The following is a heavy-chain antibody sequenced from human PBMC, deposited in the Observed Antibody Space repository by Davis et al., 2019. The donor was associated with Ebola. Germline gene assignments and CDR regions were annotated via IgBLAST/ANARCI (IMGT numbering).Heavy chain of an antibody. J-gene: IGHJ6*02. V-gene: IGHV1-3*01. Sequence: AASVKVSCKASGYTFTSYAMHWVRQPPGQRLEWMGWINAGNGNTKYSQKFQGRVTMTRDTSTGTVYMELSSLRSEDTAVYYCARDQFHGNYYYYYGMDVWGQGTTVTVSS. CDR3: ARDQFHGNYYYYYGMDV. D-gene: IGHD1-1*01. CDR1: GYTFTSYA. CDR2: INAGNGNT.